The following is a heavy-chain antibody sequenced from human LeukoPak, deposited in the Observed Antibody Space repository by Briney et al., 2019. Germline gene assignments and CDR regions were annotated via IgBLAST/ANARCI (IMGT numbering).Heavy chain of an antibody. CDR3: ARRTRGTYGADYYYSYYMDV. J-gene: IGHJ6*03. CDR1: GYTFTSYG. V-gene: IGHV1-18*01. D-gene: IGHD4-17*01. Sequence: GASVKVSCKASGYTFTSYGISWVRQAPGQGLEWMGWISAYNGNTNYAQKLQGRVTMTTDTSTSTAYMELRSLRSDDTAVYYCARRTRGTYGADYYYSYYMDVWGKGTPVTVSS. CDR2: ISAYNGNT.